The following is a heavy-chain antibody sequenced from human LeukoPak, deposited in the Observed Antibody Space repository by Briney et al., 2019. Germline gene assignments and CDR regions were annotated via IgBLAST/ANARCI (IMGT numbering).Heavy chain of an antibody. D-gene: IGHD5-18*01. CDR1: GLTFSSYA. J-gene: IGHJ4*02. Sequence: PGGSLRLSCAASGLTFSSYAMSWVRQAPGKGLEWVSITYSGGTTHYADSVKGRFTISRDNSKNTLYVQMNSLRAEDTAVYYCASGYSNGALDYWGQGTLVTVSS. CDR2: TYSGGTT. V-gene: IGHV3-66*01. CDR3: ASGYSNGALDY.